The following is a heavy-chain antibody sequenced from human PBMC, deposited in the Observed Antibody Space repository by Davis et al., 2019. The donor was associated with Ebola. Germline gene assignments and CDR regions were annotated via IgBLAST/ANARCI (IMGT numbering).Heavy chain of an antibody. Sequence: GESLKISCAASGFTFSSYGMHWVRQAPGKGLEWVANIKQDGSEKYYVDSVKGRFTISRDNAKNSLYLQMNSLRAEDTAVYYCARDYGDYVYGMDVWGQGTTVTVSS. CDR1: GFTFSSYG. V-gene: IGHV3-7*03. CDR2: IKQDGSEK. J-gene: IGHJ6*02. D-gene: IGHD4-17*01. CDR3: ARDYGDYVYGMDV.